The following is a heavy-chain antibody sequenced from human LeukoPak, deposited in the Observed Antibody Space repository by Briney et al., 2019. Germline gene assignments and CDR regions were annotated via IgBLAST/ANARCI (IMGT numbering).Heavy chain of an antibody. Sequence: PGGSLRLSRTASGFTFSSYGMHWVRQAPGKGLEWVAVISYDGSNKYYADSVKGRFTVSRDNSKNTLYLQMNSLRAEDTAVYYCANDYGDYVFDYWGRGTLVRVSS. CDR1: GFTFSSYG. V-gene: IGHV3-30*18. CDR3: ANDYGDYVFDY. J-gene: IGHJ4*02. CDR2: ISYDGSNK. D-gene: IGHD4-17*01.